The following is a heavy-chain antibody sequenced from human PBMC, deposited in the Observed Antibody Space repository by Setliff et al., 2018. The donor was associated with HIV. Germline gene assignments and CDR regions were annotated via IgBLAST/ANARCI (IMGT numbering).Heavy chain of an antibody. Sequence: GESLKISCAASGFTFSSYAMSWVRQAPGSGLEWVSGITANDGNSYYADSVKGRFTISKDISKNTLYLQMNSLRAEGTAVYYCAKDRGSDPYDPIDYWGQGTLVTVSS. V-gene: IGHV3-23*01. CDR3: AKDRGSDPYDPIDY. CDR1: GFTFSSYA. D-gene: IGHD3-22*01. J-gene: IGHJ4*02. CDR2: ITANDGNS.